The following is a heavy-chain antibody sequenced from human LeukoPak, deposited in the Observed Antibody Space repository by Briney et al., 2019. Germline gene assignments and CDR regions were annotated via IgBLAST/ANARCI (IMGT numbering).Heavy chain of an antibody. CDR1: GDSISSGDYY. Sequence: SQTLSLTCTVSGDSISSGDYYWSWIRQPPGKGLEWIGYIYYSGSTYYNPSLKSRVTISVDTSKNQFSLKLSSVTAADTAVYYCARLVYDFWSGYYYNWFDPWGQGTLVTVSS. CDR2: IYYSGST. J-gene: IGHJ5*02. D-gene: IGHD3-3*01. CDR3: ARLVYDFWSGYYYNWFDP. V-gene: IGHV4-30-4*08.